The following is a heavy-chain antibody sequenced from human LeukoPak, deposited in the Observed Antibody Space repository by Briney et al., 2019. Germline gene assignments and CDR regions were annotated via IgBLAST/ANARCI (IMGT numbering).Heavy chain of an antibody. J-gene: IGHJ5*02. CDR2: IYYSGST. CDR1: GGSITSYY. D-gene: IGHD3-10*01. CDR3: ARGGVNYKIAGP. Sequence: SETLSLTCTVSGGSITSYYWTWIRQPPGKGLEWIGYIYYSGSTSYNPSLRSRVTISVDTSKNQFSLKLSSVTAADTAVYYCARGGVNYKIAGPWGQGALVTVSS. V-gene: IGHV4-59*01.